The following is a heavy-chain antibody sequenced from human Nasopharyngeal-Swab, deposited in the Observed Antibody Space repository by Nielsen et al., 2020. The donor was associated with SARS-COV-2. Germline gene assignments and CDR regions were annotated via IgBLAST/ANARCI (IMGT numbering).Heavy chain of an antibody. CDR2: ISAYSGNT. CDR1: GYTFTSYG. V-gene: IGHV1-18*04. Sequence: ASAKVSCKASGYTFTSYGISWLRQAPGQGLEWMGWISAYSGNTNYAQKLQGRVTMTTDTSTSTAYMELRSLRSDDTAVYYCARSGIGGDCYSALCAFDIWGQGTMVTVSS. J-gene: IGHJ3*02. CDR3: ARSGIGGDCYSALCAFDI. D-gene: IGHD2-21*02.